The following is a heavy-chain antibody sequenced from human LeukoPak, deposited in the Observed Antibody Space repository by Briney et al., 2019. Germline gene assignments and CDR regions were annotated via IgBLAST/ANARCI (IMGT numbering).Heavy chain of an antibody. CDR1: GFTFDDYG. J-gene: IGHJ6*03. CDR2: INWNGGST. CDR3: ARTRELLRDYYCYCMDV. Sequence: GGSLRLSCAASGFTFDDYGMSWVRQAPGKGLEWVSGINWNGGSTGYADSVKGRFTISRDNAKNSLYLQMNSLRAEDTALYYCARTRELLRDYYCYCMDVWGKGTTVTVSS. V-gene: IGHV3-20*04. D-gene: IGHD1-26*01.